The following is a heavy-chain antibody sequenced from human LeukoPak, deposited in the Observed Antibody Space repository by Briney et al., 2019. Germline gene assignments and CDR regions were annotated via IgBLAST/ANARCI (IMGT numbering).Heavy chain of an antibody. CDR3: ASAIAVAGTGLDY. J-gene: IGHJ4*02. Sequence: GGSLRLSCAASGFTFSSYGMHWVRQAPGKGLEWAAVISYDGSNKYYADSVKGRFTISRDNSKNTLYLQMNSLRAEDTAVYYCASAIAVAGTGLDYWGQGTLVTVSS. CDR2: ISYDGSNK. CDR1: GFTFSSYG. D-gene: IGHD6-19*01. V-gene: IGHV3-30*03.